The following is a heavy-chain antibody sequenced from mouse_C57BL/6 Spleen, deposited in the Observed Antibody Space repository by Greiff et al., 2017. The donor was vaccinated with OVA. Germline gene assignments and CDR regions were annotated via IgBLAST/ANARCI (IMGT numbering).Heavy chain of an antibody. CDR2: LHPNSGST. V-gene: IGHV1-64*01. CDR1: GYTFTSYW. D-gene: IGHD3-2*02. J-gene: IGHJ3*01. Sequence: QVQLQPPGAALVKPGASVTLSCKASGYTFTSYWMHWVKQRPGQGLAWIGLLHPNSGSTNYNEKFKSKATLTVDKSSSTAYMQRSSLTSEDAAGYYCAIDSSGSFAYWGQGTLVTVSA. CDR3: AIDSSGSFAY.